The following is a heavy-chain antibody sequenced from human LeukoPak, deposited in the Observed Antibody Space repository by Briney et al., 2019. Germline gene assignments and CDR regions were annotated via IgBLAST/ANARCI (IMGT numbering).Heavy chain of an antibody. Sequence: PSETLSLTCTVSGGSISSGYYYWSWIRQLPGKGLEWIGYIYYSGSTYYNPSLKSRVTISVDTSKNQFSLKLSSVIAADTAVYYCARGVGDTARIYYFDYWGQGTLVTVSS. CDR1: GGSISSGYYY. J-gene: IGHJ4*02. D-gene: IGHD5-18*01. CDR2: IYYSGST. V-gene: IGHV4-31*03. CDR3: ARGVGDTARIYYFDY.